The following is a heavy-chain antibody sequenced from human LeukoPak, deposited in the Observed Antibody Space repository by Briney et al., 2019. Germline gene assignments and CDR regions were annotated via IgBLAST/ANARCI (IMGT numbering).Heavy chain of an antibody. J-gene: IGHJ4*02. CDR3: AKAGDFYGPGD. V-gene: IGHV3-30*18. CDR2: ISHDGSKK. D-gene: IGHD2/OR15-2a*01. CDR1: GFTFSHYG. Sequence: PGRSLRLSCAASGFTFSHYGIHWVRQAPGEGLEWMAVISHDGSKKYYAASVKGRFSMSRDNSNNTLYLHMNSLRVEDTAVYYCAKAGDFYGPGDWGQGTLVTVSS.